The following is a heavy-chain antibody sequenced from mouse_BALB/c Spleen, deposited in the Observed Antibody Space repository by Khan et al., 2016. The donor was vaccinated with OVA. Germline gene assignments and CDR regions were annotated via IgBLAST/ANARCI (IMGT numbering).Heavy chain of an antibody. D-gene: IGHD1-1*01. J-gene: IGHJ4*01. CDR3: ARGTTVEAMDY. V-gene: IGHV1-87*01. CDR1: GYNFSSYW. Sequence: VQLKESGAELARPGASVKLSCKASGYNFSSYWMQWVKQRPGQGLEWIGAIYPGDGDTRYTQKFKGKATLTADKSSSKAYMQLSNLASEDSAVYYCARGTTVEAMDYWGQGTSVTVSS. CDR2: IYPGDGDT.